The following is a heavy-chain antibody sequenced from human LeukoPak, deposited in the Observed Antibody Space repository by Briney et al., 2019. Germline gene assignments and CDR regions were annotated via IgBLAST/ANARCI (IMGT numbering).Heavy chain of an antibody. CDR1: GFTFSSYA. V-gene: IGHV3-23*01. D-gene: IGHD3-22*01. CDR3: ARDPGLSGYYFDY. Sequence: GGSLRLSCAASGFTFSSYAMSWIRQAPGKGLEWVSAISGSGGSTYYADSVKGRFTISRDNAKNSLYLQMNSLTAEDTAVYYCARDPGLSGYYFDYWGQGALVTVSS. J-gene: IGHJ4*02. CDR2: ISGSGGST.